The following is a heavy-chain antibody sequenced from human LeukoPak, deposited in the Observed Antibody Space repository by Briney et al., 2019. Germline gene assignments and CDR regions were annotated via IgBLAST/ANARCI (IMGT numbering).Heavy chain of an antibody. D-gene: IGHD1-26*01. CDR1: GGSFSGYY. CDR2: IYYSGST. Sequence: SETLSLTCAVYGGSFSGYYWSWIRQPPGKGLEWIGYIYYSGSTNYNPSLESRVTISVDASKNQFSLKLNSVTAADTAVYYCARGGGSYDFDYWGQGTLVTVSS. J-gene: IGHJ4*02. CDR3: ARGGGSYDFDY. V-gene: IGHV4-59*12.